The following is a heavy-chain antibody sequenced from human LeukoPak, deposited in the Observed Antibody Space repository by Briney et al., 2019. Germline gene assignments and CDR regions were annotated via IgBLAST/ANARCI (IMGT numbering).Heavy chain of an antibody. Sequence: GASVKVSCKASGYTFTGYYMHWVRQAPGQGLEWMGWINPNSGGTNYAQKFQGRVTMTRDTSISTAYMELSRLRSDDTAVYYCARGGSGWYEVLDAFDIWGQGTMVTVSS. D-gene: IGHD6-19*01. J-gene: IGHJ3*02. CDR1: GYTFTGYY. CDR2: INPNSGGT. CDR3: ARGGSGWYEVLDAFDI. V-gene: IGHV1-2*02.